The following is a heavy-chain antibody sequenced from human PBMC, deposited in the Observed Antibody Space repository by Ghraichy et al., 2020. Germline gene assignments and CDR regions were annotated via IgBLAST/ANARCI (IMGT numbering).Heavy chain of an antibody. J-gene: IGHJ6*03. Sequence: GESLNISCAASGFTFSSYWMSWVRQAPGKGLEWVANIKQDGSEKYYVDSVKGRFTISRDNAKNSLYLQMNSLRAEDTAVYYCARDSDIVVVVAAIHYYYYYMDVWGKVTTVTVSS. V-gene: IGHV3-7*03. CDR3: ARDSDIVVVVAAIHYYYYYMDV. D-gene: IGHD2-15*01. CDR1: GFTFSSYW. CDR2: IKQDGSEK.